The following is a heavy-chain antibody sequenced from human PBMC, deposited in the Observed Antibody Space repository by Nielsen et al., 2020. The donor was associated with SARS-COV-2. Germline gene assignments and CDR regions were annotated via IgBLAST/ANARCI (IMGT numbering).Heavy chain of an antibody. CDR3: ASDGDYGDYGGGFDY. CDR1: GGSISSGGYY. CDR2: IYYSGST. V-gene: IGHV4-31*03. D-gene: IGHD4-17*01. Sequence: SETLSLTCTVSGGSISSGGYYWSWIRQHPGKGLEWIGYIYYSGSTYYNPSLKSRVTISVDTSKNQFSLKLSSVTAADTAVYYCASDGDYGDYGGGFDYWGQGTLVTVSS. J-gene: IGHJ4*02.